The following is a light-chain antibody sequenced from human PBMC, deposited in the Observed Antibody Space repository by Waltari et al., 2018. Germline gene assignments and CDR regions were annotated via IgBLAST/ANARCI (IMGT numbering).Light chain of an antibody. V-gene: IGLV1-40*01. CDR2: GNG. Sequence: QSVLTQPPSVSGAPGQRVTISCTGSSSNIGAGYDVHWYQQLPGTAPKLLIYGNGNRPSGVPDRFSGSKSGTSASLAITGLQAEDEADYDCQSYDSSLSAVVFGGGTKLTVL. CDR1: SSNIGAGYD. J-gene: IGLJ2*01. CDR3: QSYDSSLSAVV.